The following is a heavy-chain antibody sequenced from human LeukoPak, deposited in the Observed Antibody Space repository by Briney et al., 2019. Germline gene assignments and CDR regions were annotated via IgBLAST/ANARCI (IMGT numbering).Heavy chain of an antibody. Sequence: GGSLRLSCAASGSTFSAYAMSWVRQAPGKGLEWVSCIDATGGGIYYADSVRGRFIISRDNSKNTLYLQMNSLRAEDTAVYYCAKDRAPWYYFDYWGQGTLVTVSS. V-gene: IGHV3-23*01. D-gene: IGHD2-15*01. J-gene: IGHJ4*02. CDR3: AKDRAPWYYFDY. CDR1: GSTFSAYA. CDR2: IDATGGGI.